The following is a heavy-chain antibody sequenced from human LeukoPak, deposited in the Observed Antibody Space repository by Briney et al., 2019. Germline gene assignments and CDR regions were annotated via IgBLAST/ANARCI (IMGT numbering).Heavy chain of an antibody. J-gene: IGHJ6*02. CDR3: ARWDATTGPDYYYYGMDV. V-gene: IGHV4-38-2*01. Sequence: PSETLSLTCSVSGYSFTSGHYWGWIRQPPGKGLEWIANIYHTGSAHYNPSLKSRVTISVDTSKNQFSLKLSSVTAADTAVYYCARWDATTGPDYYYYGMDVWGQGTTVTVSS. CDR2: IYHTGSA. D-gene: IGHD4-17*01. CDR1: GYSFTSGHY.